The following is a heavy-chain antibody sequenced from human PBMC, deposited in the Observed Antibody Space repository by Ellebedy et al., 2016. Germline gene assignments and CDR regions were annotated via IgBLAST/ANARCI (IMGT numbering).Heavy chain of an antibody. D-gene: IGHD3-3*01. CDR3: ATLTIPGGSDS. CDR2: ISTSGNT. V-gene: IGHV4-61*02. CDR1: GDSITSGTYY. J-gene: IGHJ4*02. Sequence: LRLXXSVSGDSITSGTYYWSWIRQPAGKGLVWIGRISTSGNTIYNPSLKSRVTMLVDTSKNHFSLELTSVTAADTAVYYCATLTIPGGSDSWGQGTLGTVSS.